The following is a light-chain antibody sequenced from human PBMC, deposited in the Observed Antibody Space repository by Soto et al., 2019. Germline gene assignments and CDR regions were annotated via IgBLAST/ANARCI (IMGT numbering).Light chain of an antibody. V-gene: IGKV1-33*01. CDR3: QQYDQLPIT. CDR2: DVF. CDR1: QDISKY. J-gene: IGKJ4*01. Sequence: DIQMTQSASSLPASVGDTVTISCQASQDISKYLNWFQQKPGKAPKLLIYDVFNVETGVPSRFSRRGSGTDFTLIISNLQPEEFATYYCQQYDQLPITFGGGTKVDI.